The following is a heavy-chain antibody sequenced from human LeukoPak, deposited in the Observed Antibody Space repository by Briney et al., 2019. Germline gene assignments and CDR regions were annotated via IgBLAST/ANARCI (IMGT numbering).Heavy chain of an antibody. Sequence: GGSLRLSCAASGFTYSDYYMSWIRQAPGKGLEWVSYISSSGSTIYYADSVKGRFTISRDNAKNSLYLQMNSLRAEDTAVYYCAREGRYCSSTSRYTAFDIWGQGAMVTVSS. CDR1: GFTYSDYY. CDR2: ISSSGSTI. V-gene: IGHV3-11*01. D-gene: IGHD2-2*02. CDR3: AREGRYCSSTSRYTAFDI. J-gene: IGHJ3*02.